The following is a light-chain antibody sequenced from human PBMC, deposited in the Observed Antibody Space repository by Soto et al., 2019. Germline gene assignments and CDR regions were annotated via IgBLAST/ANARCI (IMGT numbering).Light chain of an antibody. Sequence: EVVLTQSPGTLSVSPGERATLSCRASQSISTYLAWYQQKPGQAPRLLIDDASNRATGIPARFSGSGSGTDFTLTISNLEPEDFAVYYCHQGRTFGQGTRVEIK. J-gene: IGKJ5*01. V-gene: IGKV3-11*01. CDR2: DAS. CDR3: HQGRT. CDR1: QSISTY.